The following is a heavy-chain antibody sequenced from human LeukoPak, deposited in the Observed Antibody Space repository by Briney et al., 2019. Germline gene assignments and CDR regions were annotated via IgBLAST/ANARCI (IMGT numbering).Heavy chain of an antibody. D-gene: IGHD3-10*01. V-gene: IGHV1-18*01. CDR1: GYTFTSYG. CDR2: ISAYNGNT. CDR3: ARASITMVRGVIRVHYYYYYMDV. Sequence: GASVKVSCKASGYTFTSYGISWVRQAPGQGLEWMGWISAYNGNTNYAQKFQGRVTMTRNTSISTAYMELSSLRSVDTAVYYCARASITMVRGVIRVHYYYYYMDVWGKGTTVTISS. J-gene: IGHJ6*03.